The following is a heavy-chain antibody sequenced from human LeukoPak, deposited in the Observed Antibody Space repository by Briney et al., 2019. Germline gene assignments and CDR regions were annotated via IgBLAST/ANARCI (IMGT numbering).Heavy chain of an antibody. CDR2: IYYSGST. J-gene: IGHJ5*02. V-gene: IGHV4-59*01. D-gene: IGHD1-14*01. CDR3: ARYGLARAGRWFDP. CDR1: GGSISSYY. Sequence: ASETLSLTCTVSGGSISSYYWSWIRQPRGKGLEWIGYIYYSGSTNYNPSLKSRVTISVDTSKNQFSLKLSSATAADTAVYYCARYGLARAGRWFDPWGQGTLVTVSS.